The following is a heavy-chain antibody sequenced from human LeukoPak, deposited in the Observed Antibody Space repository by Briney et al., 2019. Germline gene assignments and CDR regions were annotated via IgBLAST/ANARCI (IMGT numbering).Heavy chain of an antibody. CDR2: IQYDGSKT. J-gene: IGHJ4*02. Sequence: PGGSLRLSCVASGFSLSNYGLHWVRQAPGKGLEWVAFIQYDGSKTYYADSVKGRFTITRDNSKSTLYLQMNSLRTEDTAVYYCAKPYSSSLRDPFDYWGQGALVTVSS. CDR1: GFSLSNYG. CDR3: AKPYSSSLRDPFDY. V-gene: IGHV3-30*02. D-gene: IGHD6-6*01.